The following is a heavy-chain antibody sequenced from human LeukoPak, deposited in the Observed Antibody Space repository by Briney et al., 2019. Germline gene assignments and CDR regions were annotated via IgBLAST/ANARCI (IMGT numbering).Heavy chain of an antibody. Sequence: GGSLRLSCAASVFTFSSYAMIWVRQAPGKGLEWVSVISGNGDTTYYADSVKGRFTISRDNSRSTVYLQMNSLRGDDTAVYYCVKDVNWSTYWGQRTLVTVSS. J-gene: IGHJ4*02. D-gene: IGHD1-1*01. CDR2: ISGNGDTT. CDR1: VFTFSSYA. V-gene: IGHV3-23*01. CDR3: VKDVNWSTY.